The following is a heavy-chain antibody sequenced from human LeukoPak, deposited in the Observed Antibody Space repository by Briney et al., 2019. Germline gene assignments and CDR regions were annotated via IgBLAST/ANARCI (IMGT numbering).Heavy chain of an antibody. CDR1: GGTFSSYA. CDR2: IIPILGIA. V-gene: IGHV1-69*04. CDR3: ARAGVDCSSTSCYVSGDGMDV. D-gene: IGHD2-2*01. J-gene: IGHJ6*02. Sequence: GASVKVSCKASGGTFSSYAISWVRQAPGQGLEWMGRIIPILGIANYAQKFQGRVTITADKSTSTAYMELSSLRSEDTAVYYCARAGVDCSSTSCYVSGDGMDVWGQGTTVTVSS.